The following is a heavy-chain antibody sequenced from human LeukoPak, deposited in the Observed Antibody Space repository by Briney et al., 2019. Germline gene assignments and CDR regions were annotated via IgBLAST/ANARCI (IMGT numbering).Heavy chain of an antibody. CDR2: VYNSGST. CDR1: GGSISIYY. Sequence: SETLSLTCTVSGGSISIYYWSWIRQPPGKGLEWLGYVYNSGSTDYNPSLKSRVTISADTSKNQFSLKLSSATAADTAVYYCVRDRELFYWGQGTLVTVSS. D-gene: IGHD1-7*01. V-gene: IGHV4-59*01. J-gene: IGHJ4*02. CDR3: VRDRELFY.